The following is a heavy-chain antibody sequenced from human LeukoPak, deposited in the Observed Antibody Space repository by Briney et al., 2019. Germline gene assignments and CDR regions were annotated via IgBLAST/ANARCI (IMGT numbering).Heavy chain of an antibody. D-gene: IGHD3-10*01. Sequence: PSETLSLTCTVSGGSISSGDYYWSWIRQHPEKGLEWIGYIYYSGSTYYNPSLKSRVTISVDTSKNQFSLKLSSVTAADTAVYYCARESHYYGSGRHLDYWGQGTLVTVSS. J-gene: IGHJ4*02. V-gene: IGHV4-30-4*01. CDR3: ARESHYYGSGRHLDY. CDR2: IYYSGST. CDR1: GGSISSGDYY.